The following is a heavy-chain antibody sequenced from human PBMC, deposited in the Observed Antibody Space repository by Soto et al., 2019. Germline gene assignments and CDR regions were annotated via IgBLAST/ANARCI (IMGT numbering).Heavy chain of an antibody. J-gene: IGHJ4*02. Sequence: EVPLVESGGGLVKPGGSLRLSCAASGFTFSSYSMDWVRQAPGKGLEWISSISSSSSYIYYADSVKGRFTISRDNAKNSLYLQMNSLRAEDPAVYYCARDSCSSTSCYGSWGQGTLVTVSS. CDR3: ARDSCSSTSCYGS. CDR2: ISSSSSYI. CDR1: GFTFSSYS. V-gene: IGHV3-21*01. D-gene: IGHD2-2*01.